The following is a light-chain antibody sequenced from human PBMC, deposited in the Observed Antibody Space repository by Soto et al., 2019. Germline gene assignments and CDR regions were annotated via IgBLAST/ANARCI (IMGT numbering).Light chain of an antibody. J-gene: IGKJ4*01. CDR1: QTVSRSY. Sequence: EIVLTQSPGTLSLSPGESATLSCRASQTVSRSYFVWYQQKPGQAPRLLIYGASARAPGIPDRFSGTGSGTESTLTISMLEPEDFAGYFCQHFDSSPTFGGGTKVEIK. CDR3: QHFDSSPT. V-gene: IGKV3-20*01. CDR2: GAS.